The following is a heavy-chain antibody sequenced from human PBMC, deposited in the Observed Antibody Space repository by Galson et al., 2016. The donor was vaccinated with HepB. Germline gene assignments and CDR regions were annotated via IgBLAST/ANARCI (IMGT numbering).Heavy chain of an antibody. CDR2: IDSSGHST. CDR3: AKAATPVFYYHGMDV. Sequence: SLRLSCAASEFIFSSYAMSWVRQAPGKGLEWDSAIDSSGHSTYYTDSVTGRFTISRDNSKNTLYLQMNSLRCEDTAVYYCAKAATPVFYYHGMDVWGQGTTVTVSS. J-gene: IGHJ6*02. V-gene: IGHV3-23*01. CDR1: EFIFSSYA.